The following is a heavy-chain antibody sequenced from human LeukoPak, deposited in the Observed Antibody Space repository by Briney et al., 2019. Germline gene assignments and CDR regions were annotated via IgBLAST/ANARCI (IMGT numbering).Heavy chain of an antibody. D-gene: IGHD6-13*01. CDR1: GYTFTSYA. V-gene: IGHV1-3*01. J-gene: IGHJ4*02. Sequence: ASVKVSCKASGYTFTSYAMHWVRQAPGQRLEWMGWINAGNGNTKYPQKFQGRVTITRDTSASTAYMELSSLRSEDTAVYYCATAAAAGWLPGYWGQGTLVTVSS. CDR3: ATAAAAGWLPGY. CDR2: INAGNGNT.